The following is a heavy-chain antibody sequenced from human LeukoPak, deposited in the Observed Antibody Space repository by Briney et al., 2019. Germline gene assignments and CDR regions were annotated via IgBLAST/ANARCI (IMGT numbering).Heavy chain of an antibody. Sequence: PGGSLRLSCAASGFTFSSYGMHWVRQAPGKGLEWVAVIWYDGSNKYYADSVKGRFTISRDNAKNSLYLQMNSLRAEDTAVYYCARAVEPGGYSYWSGMDVWGKGTTVTVSS. CDR1: GFTFSSYG. CDR2: IWYDGSNK. CDR3: ARAVEPGGYSYWSGMDV. V-gene: IGHV3-33*01. J-gene: IGHJ6*04. D-gene: IGHD5-18*01.